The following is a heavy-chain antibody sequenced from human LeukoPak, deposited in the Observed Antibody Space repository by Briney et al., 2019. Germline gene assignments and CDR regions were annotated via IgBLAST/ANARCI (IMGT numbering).Heavy chain of an antibody. CDR1: GFTFSSYW. V-gene: IGHV3-7*01. D-gene: IGHD4-17*01. CDR2: IKQDGSEK. CDR3: ARDWGGYGDYSVY. J-gene: IGHJ4*02. Sequence: GGSLRLSCAASGFTFSSYWMSWVRQAPGKGLEWVANIKQDGSEKYYVDSVKGRFTNSRDNAKNSLYLQMNSLRAEDTAVYYCARDWGGYGDYSVYWGQGTLVTVSS.